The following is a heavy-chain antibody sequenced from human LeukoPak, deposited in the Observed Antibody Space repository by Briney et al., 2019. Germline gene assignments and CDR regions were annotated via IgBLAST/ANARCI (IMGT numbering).Heavy chain of an antibody. CDR3: ARRPLSRGGWYRNDWYFDL. CDR1: GGSFSGYY. Sequence: PSETLSLTCAVYGGSFSGYYWSWIRQPPGKGLEWIGEINHSGSTNYNPSLKSRVTISVDTSKNQFSLKLSSVTAADTAVYFCARRPLSRGGWYRNDWYFDLWGRGTLVSVSS. CDR2: INHSGST. J-gene: IGHJ2*01. V-gene: IGHV4-34*01. D-gene: IGHD6-19*01.